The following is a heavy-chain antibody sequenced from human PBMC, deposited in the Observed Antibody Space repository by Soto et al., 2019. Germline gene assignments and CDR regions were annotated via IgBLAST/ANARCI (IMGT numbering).Heavy chain of an antibody. D-gene: IGHD5-12*01. CDR1: GYTFTGYY. Sequence: ASVKVSCKASGYTFTGYYMHWVRQAPGQGLEWMGWINPNSGGTNYAQKFQGWVTMTRDTSISTAYMELSRLRSDDTAVYYCAREGTLSYSGYVIAQMFDYWGQGTLVTVSS. CDR3: AREGTLSYSGYVIAQMFDY. V-gene: IGHV1-2*04. J-gene: IGHJ4*02. CDR2: INPNSGGT.